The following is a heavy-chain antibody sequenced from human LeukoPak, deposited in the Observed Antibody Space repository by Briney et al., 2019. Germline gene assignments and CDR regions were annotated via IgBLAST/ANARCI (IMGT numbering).Heavy chain of an antibody. V-gene: IGHV4-34*01. D-gene: IGHD1-26*01. Sequence: SETLSLTCAVYGGSFSGYYWSWIRQPPGKGLEWIGEINHSGSTNYNPSLKSRVNISVDTSKNQFSLKLSSVTAADTAVYYCARHVRYGGSYYDYWGQGTLVIVSS. CDR3: ARHVRYGGSYYDY. J-gene: IGHJ4*02. CDR2: INHSGST. CDR1: GGSFSGYY.